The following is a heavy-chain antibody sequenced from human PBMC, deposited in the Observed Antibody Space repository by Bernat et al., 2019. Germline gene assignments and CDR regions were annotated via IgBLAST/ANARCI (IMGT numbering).Heavy chain of an antibody. CDR2: IKQDGSEK. J-gene: IGHJ5*02. D-gene: IGHD2-15*01. CDR1: GFTFSSYW. Sequence: EVQLVESGGGLVQPGGSLRLSCAASGFTFSSYWMSWVRQAPGKGLEWVANIKQDGSEKYYVDSVKGRFTISRDNAKNSLYLQMNSLRAEDTAVYYCARGGKNLVVVAATSWFDPWGQGTLVTVSS. CDR3: ARGGKNLVVVAATSWFDP. V-gene: IGHV3-7*03.